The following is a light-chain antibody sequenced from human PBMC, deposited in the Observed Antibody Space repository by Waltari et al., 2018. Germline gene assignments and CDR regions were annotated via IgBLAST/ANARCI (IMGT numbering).Light chain of an antibody. CDR3: QQYYSTPLT. CDR1: PSVLHASKNRNY. V-gene: IGKV4-1*01. CDR2: WAS. J-gene: IGKJ4*01. Sequence: DLVMTQSPDPLALSLGERATLSRKSSPSVLHASKNRNYLAWYQQRPGQSPKLLISWASTRQSGVPDRFSGSGSAADFTLTITSLQAEDVATYYCQQYYSTPLTFGGGTKVAIK.